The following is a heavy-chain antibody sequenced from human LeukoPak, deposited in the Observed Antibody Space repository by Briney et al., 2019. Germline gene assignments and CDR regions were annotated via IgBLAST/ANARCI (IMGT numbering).Heavy chain of an antibody. V-gene: IGHV1-46*01. Sequence: ASVKVSCKASGYTFTSHYMHWVRQAPRQGLEWMGLINPSGSSTLYAQKFQGRVTMTRDMSTTTDYMELSSLRSEDTAVYYCARDNSVGDIAWWFDPWGQGTLVTVSS. CDR1: GYTFTSHY. CDR2: INPSGSST. CDR3: ARDNSVGDIAWWFDP. J-gene: IGHJ5*02. D-gene: IGHD3-16*02.